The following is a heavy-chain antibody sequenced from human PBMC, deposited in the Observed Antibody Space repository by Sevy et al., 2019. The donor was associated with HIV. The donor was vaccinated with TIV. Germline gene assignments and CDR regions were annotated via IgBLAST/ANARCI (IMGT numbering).Heavy chain of an antibody. J-gene: IGHJ4*02. CDR2: VSSNSAYI. CDR1: GFTFSSYR. V-gene: IGHV3-21*01. Sequence: GGSLRLSCAASGFTFSSYRMTWVRRAPEKGLEWVSCVSSNSAYINYADSVKGRFTISRDNAKNLLYLQMDSLRAEDTAVYYCARAVLEISTWRSDYWGQGTQVTVSS. D-gene: IGHD1-1*01. CDR3: ARAVLEISTWRSDY.